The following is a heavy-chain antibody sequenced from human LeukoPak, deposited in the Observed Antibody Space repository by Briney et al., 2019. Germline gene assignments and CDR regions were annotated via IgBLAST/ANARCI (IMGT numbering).Heavy chain of an antibody. J-gene: IGHJ6*02. V-gene: IGHV1-18*01. CDR3: ARGDIVATIRYYYYGMDV. CDR2: ISAYNGNT. CDR1: GYTFTSYG. D-gene: IGHD5-12*01. Sequence: ASVTVSCKASGYTFTSYGISWVRQAPGQGLEWMGWISAYNGNTNYAQKFQGRVTMTTDTSTSTAYMELRSLRSDDTAVYDCARGDIVATIRYYYYGMDVWGQGTTVTVSS.